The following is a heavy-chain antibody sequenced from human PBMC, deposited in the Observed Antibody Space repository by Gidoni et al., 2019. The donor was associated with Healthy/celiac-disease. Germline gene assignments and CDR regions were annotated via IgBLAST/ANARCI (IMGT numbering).Heavy chain of an antibody. J-gene: IGHJ6*02. V-gene: IGHV1-2*04. D-gene: IGHD2-15*01. CDR2: INPNSGGT. Sequence: QVQLVQSGAEVKKPGASVKVSCKASGYTFTSYYMHWVRQAPGQGLEWMGWINPNSGGTNYAQKFKGWVTMTRDTSISTAYMELSRLRSDNTAVYYCARGYCSGGSCPNYYYGMDVWGQGTTVTVSS. CDR1: GYTFTSYY. CDR3: ARGYCSGGSCPNYYYGMDV.